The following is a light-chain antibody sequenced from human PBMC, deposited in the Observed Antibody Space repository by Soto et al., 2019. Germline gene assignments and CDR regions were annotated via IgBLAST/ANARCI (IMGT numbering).Light chain of an antibody. CDR2: EVT. Sequence: QSVLTQPASVSGSPGQSITISCTGTSRDVGGYNSVSWYQQHPGKAPKPMIYEVTNRPSGVSNRFSGSKSGNTASLTISGLQAEDEADYYCSSYTSGSALYVFGTGTKVTVL. V-gene: IGLV2-14*01. J-gene: IGLJ1*01. CDR1: SRDVGGYNS. CDR3: SSYTSGSALYV.